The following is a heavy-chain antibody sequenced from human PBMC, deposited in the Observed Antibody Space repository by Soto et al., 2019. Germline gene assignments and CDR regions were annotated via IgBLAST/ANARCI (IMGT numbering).Heavy chain of an antibody. CDR3: ARHEYRDFADRVDY. J-gene: IGHJ4*02. CDR2: IYRDWAT. V-gene: IGHV4-31*02. D-gene: IGHD4-17*01. CDR1: GASIKSGDNF. Sequence: SETLSLTCSVSGASIKSGDNFWTWIRPRPGKRLEWSGYIYRDWATYYNPSLKSRVSLSVATSKNEFSLRVTSVTAADTAIYYCARHEYRDFADRVDYWGRGTLVTAPQ.